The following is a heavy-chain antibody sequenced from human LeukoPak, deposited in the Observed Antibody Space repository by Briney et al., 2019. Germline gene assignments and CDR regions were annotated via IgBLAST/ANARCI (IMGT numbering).Heavy chain of an antibody. J-gene: IGHJ4*02. V-gene: IGHV3-20*01. Sequence: GGSLRLSCAASGFTFDDYGKSWVRQAPGKGLEWISGINWNGGSTGYADSVKGRFTISRDNAKNSLYLQLNSLRAEDTALYHCARGGGSSWLYFDYWGQGTLVTVSS. CDR1: GFTFDDYG. D-gene: IGHD6-13*01. CDR3: ARGGGSSWLYFDY. CDR2: INWNGGST.